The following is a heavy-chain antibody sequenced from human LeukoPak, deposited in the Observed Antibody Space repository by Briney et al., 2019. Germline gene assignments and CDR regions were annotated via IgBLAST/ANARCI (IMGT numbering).Heavy chain of an antibody. CDR3: ARGRVNPYYDFWSRRPNRFDY. V-gene: IGHV4-34*01. J-gene: IGHJ4*02. CDR2: INHSGST. CDR1: GGSFSGYY. D-gene: IGHD3-3*01. Sequence: SETLSLTCAVYGGSFSGYYWSWVRQPPGKGLEWIGEINHSGSTNYNPSLKSRGTIAVDTCTNNVSRKQRSVPAADTAVYYCARGRVNPYYDFWSRRPNRFDYWGQAALVTASS.